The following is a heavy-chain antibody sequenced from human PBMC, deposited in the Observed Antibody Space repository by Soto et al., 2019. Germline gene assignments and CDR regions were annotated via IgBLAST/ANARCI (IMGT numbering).Heavy chain of an antibody. CDR3: ARGGPTSADYYYGMDV. CDR2: ISAYNGNT. J-gene: IGHJ6*02. CDR1: GYTFSNDG. Sequence: QVQLVQSGAEVRRPGASVKVSCKASGYTFSNDGINWVRQAPGQGLEWMGWISAYNGNTEYAQNFQGRVTMTTVTSTSTAYMGLRSLRSDDTAVYSCARGGPTSADYYYGMDVWGLGTTVTVSS. D-gene: IGHD3-10*01. V-gene: IGHV1-18*01.